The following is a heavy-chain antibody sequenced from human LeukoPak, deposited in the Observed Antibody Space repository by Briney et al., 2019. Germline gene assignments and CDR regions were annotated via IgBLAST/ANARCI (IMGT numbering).Heavy chain of an antibody. V-gene: IGHV4-59*12. CDR3: ARVPGIAAAGPLWLWYFDL. J-gene: IGHJ2*01. D-gene: IGHD6-13*01. CDR2: IYYSGST. CDR1: GGSISSYY. Sequence: SETLSLTCTVSGGSISSYYWSWIRQPPGKGLEWIGYIYYSGSTNYNPSLKSRVTMSVDTSKNQFSLKLSSVTAADTAVYYCARVPGIAAAGPLWLWYFDLWGRGTLVTVSS.